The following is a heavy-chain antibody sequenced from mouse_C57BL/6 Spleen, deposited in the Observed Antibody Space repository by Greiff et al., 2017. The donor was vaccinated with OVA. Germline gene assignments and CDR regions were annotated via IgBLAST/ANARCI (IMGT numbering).Heavy chain of an antibody. D-gene: IGHD2-14*01. J-gene: IGHJ1*03. CDR3: ARRVREYFDV. V-gene: IGHV3-6*01. CDR1: GYSITSGYY. Sequence: DVQLQESGPGLVKPSQSLSLTCSVTGYSITSGYYWNWIRQFPGNKLEWMGYISYDGSNNYNPSLKNRISITRDTSKNQFFLKLNSVTTEDTATYYCARRVREYFDVWGTGTTVTVSS. CDR2: ISYDGSN.